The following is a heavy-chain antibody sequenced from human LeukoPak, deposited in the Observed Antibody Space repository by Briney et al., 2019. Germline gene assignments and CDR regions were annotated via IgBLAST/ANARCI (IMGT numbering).Heavy chain of an antibody. V-gene: IGHV4-34*01. CDR1: GGSFSGYY. Sequence: SETLSVTCAVYGGSFSGYYWSWIRQPPGKGLEWIGEINHSGSTNYNPSLKSRVTISVDTSKNQFSLKLSSVTAADTAVYYCARGHSSSSSTYYYYYMDVWGKGTTVTVSS. D-gene: IGHD6-6*01. J-gene: IGHJ6*03. CDR2: INHSGST. CDR3: ARGHSSSSSTYYYYYMDV.